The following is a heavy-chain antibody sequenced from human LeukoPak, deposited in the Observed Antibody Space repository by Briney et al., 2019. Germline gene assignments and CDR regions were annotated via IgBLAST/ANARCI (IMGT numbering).Heavy chain of an antibody. CDR3: ARAMSSGYYYLVGWFDP. D-gene: IGHD3-22*01. J-gene: IGHJ5*02. V-gene: IGHV4-59*01. CDR2: IYYSGST. Sequence: KPSETLSPTCTVSGGSISSYYWSWIRQPPGKGLEWIGYIYYSGSTNYNPSLKSRVTISVDTSKNQFSLKLSSVTAADTAVYYCARAMSSGYYYLVGWFDPWGQGTLVTVSS. CDR1: GGSISSYY.